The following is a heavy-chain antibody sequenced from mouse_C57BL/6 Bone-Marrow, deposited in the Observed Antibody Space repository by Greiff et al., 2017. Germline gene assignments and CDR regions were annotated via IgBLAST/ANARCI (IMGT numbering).Heavy chain of an antibody. J-gene: IGHJ3*01. CDR3: RGRNGSSTGWCAY. CDR1: GYTFTSYW. D-gene: IGHD1-1*01. Sequence: EVQLVESGTVLARPGASVKMSCKTSGYTFTSYWMHWVKQRPGQGLEWIGAIYPGNSATSYNQTFKGKAKLTAVTSASTAYMELSSLTNEDSAVYYCRGRNGSSTGWCAYWGQGTLVTSCA. V-gene: IGHV1-5*01. CDR2: IYPGNSAT.